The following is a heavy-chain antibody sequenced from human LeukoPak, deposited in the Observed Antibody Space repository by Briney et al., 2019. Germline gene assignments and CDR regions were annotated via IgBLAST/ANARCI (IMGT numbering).Heavy chain of an antibody. CDR2: INPNSGGT. V-gene: IGHV1-2*02. CDR3: ARADDPYFYDSSGYYPDY. Sequence: ASVKVSCKASGYTFTGYYMHWVRQAPGQGLEWMGWINPNSGGTNYAQKFQGRVTMTRDTSISTAYMELSRLRSDDTAVYFRARADDPYFYDSSGYYPDYWGQGTLVTVSS. D-gene: IGHD3-22*01. J-gene: IGHJ4*02. CDR1: GYTFTGYY.